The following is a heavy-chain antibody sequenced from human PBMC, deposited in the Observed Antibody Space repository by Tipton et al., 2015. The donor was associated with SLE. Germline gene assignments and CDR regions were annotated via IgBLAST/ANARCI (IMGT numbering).Heavy chain of an antibody. CDR2: IYHSGST. D-gene: IGHD2-2*03. CDR1: GYSISSGYY. CDR3: ARVAGWIEDAFDI. Sequence: TLSLTCAVSGYSISSGYYWGWVRQPPGKGLEWIGEIYHSGSTNYNPSLKSRVTISVDTSKNQFSLKLSSVTAADTAVYYCARVAGWIEDAFDIWGQGTMVTVSS. J-gene: IGHJ3*02. V-gene: IGHV4-38-2*01.